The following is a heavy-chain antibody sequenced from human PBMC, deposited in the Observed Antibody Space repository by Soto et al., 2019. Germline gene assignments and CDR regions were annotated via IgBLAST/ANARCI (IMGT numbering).Heavy chain of an antibody. V-gene: IGHV3-23*01. CDR1: GFTFSSYA. CDR2: ISGSGGST. J-gene: IGHJ4*02. D-gene: IGHD2-21*01. Sequence: GGSLSLSCAASGFTFSSYAMSWVRQAPGKGLEWVSAISGSGGSTYYADSVKGRFTISRDNSKNTLYLQMNSLRAEDTAVYYCAKVRGGDGYNLVFDYWGQGTLVTVSS. CDR3: AKVRGGDGYNLVFDY.